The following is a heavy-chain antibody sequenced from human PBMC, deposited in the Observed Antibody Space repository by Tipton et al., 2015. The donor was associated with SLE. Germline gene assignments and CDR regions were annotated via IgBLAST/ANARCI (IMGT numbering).Heavy chain of an antibody. D-gene: IGHD3-10*01. CDR3: ARAPSGSGSFYYFYYMDV. Sequence: LRLSCTVSGGSISSYYWSWIRQPPGKGLEWIGYIYYSGSTNYNPSLKSRVTISVDTSKNQFSLKLSSVTAADTAVYYCARAPSGSGSFYYFYYMDVWGKWTTVTVSS. CDR2: IYYSGST. V-gene: IGHV4-59*01. J-gene: IGHJ6*03. CDR1: GGSISSYY.